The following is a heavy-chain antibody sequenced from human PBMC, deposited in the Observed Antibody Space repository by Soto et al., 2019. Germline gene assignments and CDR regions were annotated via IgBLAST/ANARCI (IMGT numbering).Heavy chain of an antibody. J-gene: IGHJ4*02. D-gene: IGHD3-22*01. CDR2: ISTNGGST. Sequence: GGSLRLSCSASGFTFSIYAMHWVRQAPGKGLEYVSSISTNGGSTDYADSVKGRFTISRDNSKNTVYLQMSSLRVEDTAVYYCVKGEYYYASSGYYPFDYWGQGTLVTVSS. CDR1: GFTFSIYA. V-gene: IGHV3-64D*06. CDR3: VKGEYYYASSGYYPFDY.